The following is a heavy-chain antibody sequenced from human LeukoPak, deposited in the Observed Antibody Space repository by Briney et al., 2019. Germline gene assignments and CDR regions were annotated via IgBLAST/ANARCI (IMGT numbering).Heavy chain of an antibody. CDR1: GGSFSGYY. J-gene: IGHJ5*02. D-gene: IGHD6-6*01. Sequence: PSETLSLTCAVYGGSFSGYYWSWIRQPPGKGLEWIGEINHSGSTNYNPSLKSRVTIPVDTSKNQFSLKLSSVTAADTAVYYCAREGPRCLEYSSSKYNWFDPWGQGTLVTVSS. CDR3: AREGPRCLEYSSSKYNWFDP. V-gene: IGHV4-34*01. CDR2: INHSGST.